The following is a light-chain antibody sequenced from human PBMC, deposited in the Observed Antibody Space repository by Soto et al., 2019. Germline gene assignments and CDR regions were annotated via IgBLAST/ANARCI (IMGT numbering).Light chain of an antibody. CDR1: QSVSSH. V-gene: IGKV3-15*01. CDR2: DAS. CDR3: QHYHGWPIT. Sequence: EIVMTQSPATLSLSPGEGSTVSFMASQSVSSHLAWYQHKPGQAPRLLFYDASTRATGIPARFSGSGSGTEFTLTISSLQSEDFAVYYCQHYHGWPITFGQGTRLETK. J-gene: IGKJ5*01.